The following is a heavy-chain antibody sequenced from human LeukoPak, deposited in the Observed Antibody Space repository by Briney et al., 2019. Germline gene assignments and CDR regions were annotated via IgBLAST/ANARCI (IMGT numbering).Heavy chain of an antibody. CDR1: GGSISSYY. V-gene: IGHV4-4*07. Sequence: SETLSLTCTVSGGSISSYYWSWIRQPAGKGLEWIGRIYTSGSTNYNPSLKSRVTMSVDTSKNQFSLKLSSVTAADTAVYYCARESIRDSIYGDYVGIDYWGQGTLVTVSS. J-gene: IGHJ4*02. CDR2: IYTSGST. CDR3: ARESIRDSIYGDYVGIDY. D-gene: IGHD4-17*01.